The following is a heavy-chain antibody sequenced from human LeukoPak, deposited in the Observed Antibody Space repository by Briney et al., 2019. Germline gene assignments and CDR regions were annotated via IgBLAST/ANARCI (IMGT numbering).Heavy chain of an antibody. V-gene: IGHV4-34*01. CDR2: INHSGST. D-gene: IGHD3-10*01. CDR1: GGSFSGYY. Sequence: SETLSLTCAVYGGSFSGYYWSWIRQPPGKGLEWIGEINHSGSTNYNPSLKSRVTISVDTSKNQFSLKLSSVTAADTAVYYCASVTYYYGSGSYKNWGQGTLVTVSS. CDR3: ASVTYYYGSGSYKN. J-gene: IGHJ4*02.